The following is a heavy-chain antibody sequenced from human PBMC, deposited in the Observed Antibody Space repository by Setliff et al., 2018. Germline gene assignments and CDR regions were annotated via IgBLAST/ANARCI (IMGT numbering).Heavy chain of an antibody. V-gene: IGHV1-3*01. J-gene: IGHJ4*02. CDR2: INAANGDT. D-gene: IGHD5-18*01. CDR1: GYTFTTYG. CDR3: ARAPLESGYYYGQGHYFDN. Sequence: ASVKVSCKASGYTFTTYGVHWVRQAPGQRLEWMGWINAANGDTKYSQKFQGRVTMTKDTSTTTVYMELSSLRSEDTAVYYCARAPLESGYYYGQGHYFDNWGQGTLVTVSS.